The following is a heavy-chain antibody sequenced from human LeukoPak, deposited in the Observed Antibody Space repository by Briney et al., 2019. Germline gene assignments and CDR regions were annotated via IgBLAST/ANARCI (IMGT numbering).Heavy chain of an antibody. J-gene: IGHJ4*02. CDR1: GYSFTSYW. V-gene: IGHV5-51*01. Sequence: GESLKISCKGSGYSFTSYWIGWVRQMPGKGLEWMGIIYPGDSDTRYSPSFQGQVTISADKSISTAYLQWSSLKASDTAMYYCARHGGYYDSSGYYPPGDYWGQGTQVTVSS. CDR2: IYPGDSDT. CDR3: ARHGGYYDSSGYYPPGDY. D-gene: IGHD3-22*01.